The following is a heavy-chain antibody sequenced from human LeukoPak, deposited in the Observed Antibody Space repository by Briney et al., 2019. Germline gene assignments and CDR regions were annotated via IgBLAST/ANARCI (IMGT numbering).Heavy chain of an antibody. CDR3: AKDGVGTTLYPHYFHY. J-gene: IGHJ4*02. CDR2: ITTAAT. CDR1: GFTFNNYA. Sequence: GGSLRLSCAASGFTFNNYAMTWVRQAPGKGLEWVSSITTAATYCADSVKGRFTISRDSSQNTLYLQMDSLRAEDTAIYYCAKDGVGTTLYPHYFHYWGQGTLVTVSS. D-gene: IGHD2-2*01. V-gene: IGHV3-23*01.